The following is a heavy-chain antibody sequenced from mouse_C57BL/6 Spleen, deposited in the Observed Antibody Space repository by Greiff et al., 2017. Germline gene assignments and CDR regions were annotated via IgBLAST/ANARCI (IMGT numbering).Heavy chain of an antibody. D-gene: IGHD1-1*01. J-gene: IGHJ1*03. CDR3: ANTVVPDWYFDV. V-gene: IGHV5-17*01. CDR1: GFTFSDYG. Sequence: EVQLVESGGGLVKPGGSLTLSCAASGFTFSDYGMHWVRQAPEKGLEWVAYISSGSSTIYYAATVKGRFTISRDNAKNTLFLQMTSLRSEDTAMYYCANTVVPDWYFDVWGTGTTVTVSS. CDR2: ISSGSSTI.